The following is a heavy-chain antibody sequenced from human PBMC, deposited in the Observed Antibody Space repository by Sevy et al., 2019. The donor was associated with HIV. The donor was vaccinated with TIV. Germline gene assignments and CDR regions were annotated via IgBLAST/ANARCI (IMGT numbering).Heavy chain of an antibody. J-gene: IGHJ3*02. CDR1: GFTFSSYA. V-gene: IGHV3-30*04. Sequence: GGSLRLSCAASGFTFSSYAMHWVRQAPGKGLEWVAVISYDGSNKYYADSVKGRFTISRDNSKNTLYLQMNSLRAEDTGVYYCARGRGYYDFWSGSIGDAFDIWGQGTMVTVSS. CDR3: ARGRGYYDFWSGSIGDAFDI. D-gene: IGHD3-3*01. CDR2: ISYDGSNK.